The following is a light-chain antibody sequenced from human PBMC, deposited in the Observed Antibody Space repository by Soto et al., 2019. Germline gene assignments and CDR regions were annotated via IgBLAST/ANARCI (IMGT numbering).Light chain of an antibody. CDR3: QQYGGSPPYT. CDR2: GAS. CDR1: QSVSSSY. Sequence: EIVLTQSPGTLSLSPGERVTLSCRASQSVSSSYLAWYQQKPAQALRLLIYGASNRATGIPDRFSGSGSGTDFTLTISRLEPEDFAVYYCQQYGGSPPYTFGQGTKLEIK. J-gene: IGKJ2*01. V-gene: IGKV3-20*01.